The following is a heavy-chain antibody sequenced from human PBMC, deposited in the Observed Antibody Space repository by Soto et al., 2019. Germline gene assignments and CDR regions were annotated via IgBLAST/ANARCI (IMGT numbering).Heavy chain of an antibody. Sequence: EVQLVESGGGLVKPGGSLRLSCAASGFTFSSYSMNWVRQAPGKGLEWVSSISSSSSYIYYADSVKGRFTISRDNAKNALYLQMNSLRAEDTAVYYCARGKEPHYFDYWGQGTLVTVSS. D-gene: IGHD1-26*01. J-gene: IGHJ4*02. CDR2: ISSSSSYI. CDR1: GFTFSSYS. V-gene: IGHV3-21*01. CDR3: ARGKEPHYFDY.